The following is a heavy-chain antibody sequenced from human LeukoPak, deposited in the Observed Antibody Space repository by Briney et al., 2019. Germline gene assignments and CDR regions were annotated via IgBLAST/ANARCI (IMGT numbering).Heavy chain of an antibody. V-gene: IGHV3-23*01. CDR1: GFTFSSFG. J-gene: IGHJ4*02. D-gene: IGHD4-17*01. CDR2: ICGSGSII. Sequence: PGRTLRLSCAASGFTFSSFGMSWVRQAPGTGLELVTTICGSGSIIDYADSVKGRFTFSRDNSRNMVYLQMNSLRAEDTAVYYCAKDLPDYGDYIEGYWGQGTLVTVSS. CDR3: AKDLPDYGDYIEGY.